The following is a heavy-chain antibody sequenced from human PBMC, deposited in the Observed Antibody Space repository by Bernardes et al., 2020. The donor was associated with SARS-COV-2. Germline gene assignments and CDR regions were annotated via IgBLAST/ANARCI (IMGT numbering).Heavy chain of an antibody. Sequence: AAVKVSCKTSGYTFTTYGITWVRQAPGQGLEWMGWISAYNGNTNYAQKVQGRVTMTTDASTSTAYMELRSLRSDDTAVYFCARVDTAMRAFDYWGQGTLVSVSS. V-gene: IGHV1-18*01. CDR3: ARVDTAMRAFDY. D-gene: IGHD5-18*01. CDR2: ISAYNGNT. CDR1: GYTFTTYG. J-gene: IGHJ4*02.